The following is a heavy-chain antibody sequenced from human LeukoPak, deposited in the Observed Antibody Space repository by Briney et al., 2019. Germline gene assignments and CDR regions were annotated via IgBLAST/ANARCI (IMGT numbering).Heavy chain of an antibody. CDR1: RFTFSSYS. CDR2: ISSSSSYI. Sequence: PGGSLRLSCAASRFTFSSYSMNWVRQAPGKGLEWVSSISSSSSYIYYADSVRGRFTISRDNAKSSLYLQMNSLRADDTAIYYCARDPYNGNYGDSYYYYMDVGGKGTTVTISS. CDR3: ARDPYNGNYGDSYYYYMDV. V-gene: IGHV3-21*01. J-gene: IGHJ6*03. D-gene: IGHD1-26*01.